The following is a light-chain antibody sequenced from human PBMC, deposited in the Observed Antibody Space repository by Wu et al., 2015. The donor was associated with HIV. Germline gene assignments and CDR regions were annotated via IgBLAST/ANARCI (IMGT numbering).Light chain of an antibody. CDR1: QSVSSY. J-gene: IGKJ2*03. V-gene: IGKV3-15*01. Sequence: EIVMTQSPATLSVSPGERATLSCRASQSVSSYLAWYQQKPGQAPRLLIYGASTRATGIPFRFSGSGSGTEFTLTISSMVSEDFAVYYCQQYGSSPRYSFGQGTKLEIK. CDR2: GAS. CDR3: QQYGSSPRYS.